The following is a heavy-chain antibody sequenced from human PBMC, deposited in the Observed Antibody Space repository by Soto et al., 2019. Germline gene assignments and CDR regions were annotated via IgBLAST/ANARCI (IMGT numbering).Heavy chain of an antibody. CDR1: GGTFSSYA. CDR3: ARDHCSGGSCHSFRADWFDP. J-gene: IGHJ5*02. Sequence: QVQLVQSGAEVKKPGSSVKVSCKASGGTFSSYAISWVRQAPGQGLEWMGGIIPIFGTANYAQKFQGRVTITADKSTSTAYMELSSLRSEDTAVYYCARDHCSGGSCHSFRADWFDPWGQGTLVTVSS. V-gene: IGHV1-69*06. CDR2: IIPIFGTA. D-gene: IGHD2-15*01.